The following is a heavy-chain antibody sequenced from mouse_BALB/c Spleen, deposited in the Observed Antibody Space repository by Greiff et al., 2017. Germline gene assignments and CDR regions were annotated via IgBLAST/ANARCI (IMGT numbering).Heavy chain of an antibody. D-gene: IGHD2-14*01. J-gene: IGHJ3*01. CDR2: ILPGSGST. V-gene: IGHV1-9*01. Sequence: QVQLQQSGAELMKPGASVKISCKATGYTFSSYWIEWVKQRPGHGLEWIGEILPGSGSTNYNEKFKGKATFTADTSSNTAYMQLSSLTSEDSAVYYWARNYRYGTGLAYWGQGTLVTVAA. CDR3: ARNYRYGTGLAY. CDR1: GYTFSSYW.